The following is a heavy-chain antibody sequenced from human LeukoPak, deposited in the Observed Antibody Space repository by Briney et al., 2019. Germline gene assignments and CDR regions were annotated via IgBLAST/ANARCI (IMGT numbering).Heavy chain of an antibody. CDR2: ISGSGGST. CDR1: GFAFSNYA. J-gene: IGHJ4*02. V-gene: IGHV3-23*01. D-gene: IGHD5-18*01. CDR3: AKDDRIQTRRYSYNY. Sequence: GGSLRLSCAASGFAFSNYAMSWVRQAPGKGLEWVSVISGSGGSTSYADSVKGRFTISRDNSMNTLYLQMNSLRAEDTAVYYCAKDDRIQTRRYSYNYWGQGTLVTVSS.